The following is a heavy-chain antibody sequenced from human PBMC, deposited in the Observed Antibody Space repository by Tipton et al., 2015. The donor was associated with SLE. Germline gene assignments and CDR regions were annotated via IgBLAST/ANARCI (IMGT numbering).Heavy chain of an antibody. Sequence: SLRLSCVASGFTFSSYAMSWVRQAPGKGLEWVSVIYSGGSSTYYADSVKGRFTISRDNSKNTLYLQMNSLRAEDTAVYYCAKAGDIVVVPAAISWGQGTLVTVSS. CDR1: GFTFSSYA. V-gene: IGHV3-23*03. J-gene: IGHJ5*02. CDR2: IYSGGSST. CDR3: AKAGDIVVVPAAIS. D-gene: IGHD2-2*01.